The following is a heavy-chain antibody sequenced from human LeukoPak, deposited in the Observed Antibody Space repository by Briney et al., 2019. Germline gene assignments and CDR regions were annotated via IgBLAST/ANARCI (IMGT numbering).Heavy chain of an antibody. Sequence: GASVKVSCKASGYTFTSYGISWVRQAPGQGREWMGWISAYNGNTNYAQKLQGRVTITTDTSTSTDYMELRSLGSDDTAVYYWARGYGEKGGSSWFDPWGQGTLVTVSS. J-gene: IGHJ5*02. CDR3: ARGYGEKGGSSWFDP. CDR2: ISAYNGNT. CDR1: GYTFTSYG. V-gene: IGHV1-18*01. D-gene: IGHD4-17*01.